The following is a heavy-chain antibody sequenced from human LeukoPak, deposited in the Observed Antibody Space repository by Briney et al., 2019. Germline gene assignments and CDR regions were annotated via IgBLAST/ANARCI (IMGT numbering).Heavy chain of an antibody. CDR1: GGSISSYY. V-gene: IGHV4-59*01. Sequence: SETLSLTCTVSGGSISSYYWSWIRQPPGKGLEWIGYIYYSGSTNYNPSLKSRVTISVDTSKNQFSLKLSSVTAADTAVYYCACSQGFGSSGYFDYWGQGTLVTVSS. D-gene: IGHD3-22*01. CDR3: ACSQGFGSSGYFDY. J-gene: IGHJ4*02. CDR2: IYYSGST.